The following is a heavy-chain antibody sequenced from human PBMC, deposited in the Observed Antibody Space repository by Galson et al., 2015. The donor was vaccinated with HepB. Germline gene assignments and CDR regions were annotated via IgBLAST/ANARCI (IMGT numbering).Heavy chain of an antibody. V-gene: IGHV3-30*02. J-gene: IGHJ4*02. Sequence: SLRLSCAASGFTFSSYGMHWVRQAPGKGLEWVAFIRYDGSNKYYADSVKGRFTISRDNSKNTLYLQMNSLRAEDTAVYYCAKDRGYSYGYGDYWGQGTLVTVSS. CDR1: GFTFSSYG. CDR3: AKDRGYSYGYGDY. D-gene: IGHD5-18*01. CDR2: IRYDGSNK.